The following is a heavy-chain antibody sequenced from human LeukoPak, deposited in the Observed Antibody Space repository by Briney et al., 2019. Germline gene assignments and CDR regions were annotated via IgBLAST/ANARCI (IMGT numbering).Heavy chain of an antibody. J-gene: IGHJ6*03. CDR1: GFTFSSYA. CDR3: ARDGEGYYYYMDV. Sequence: GGSLRLSCAASGFTFSSYAMHWVRQAPGEGLEWVAVISYDGSNKYYEDSVKGRFTISRDNSKNTLYLQMNSLRAEDTAVYYCARDGEGYYYYMDVWGKGTTVTVSS. CDR2: ISYDGSNK. V-gene: IGHV3-30*04. D-gene: IGHD2-21*01.